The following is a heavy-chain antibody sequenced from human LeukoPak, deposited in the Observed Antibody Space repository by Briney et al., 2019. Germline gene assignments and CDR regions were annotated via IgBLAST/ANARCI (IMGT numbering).Heavy chain of an antibody. D-gene: IGHD1-26*01. CDR3: ARASGPIKKNRFDQ. V-gene: IGHV3-30*12. J-gene: IGHJ4*02. Sequence: PGMSLSLSCATSGFTFSTYGMEWVRQAPGKGLEWVAIIFSGGIRKYYADSVKGRFTISRDISRSTLYLEMNSLSAEGTAVYYCARASGPIKKNRFDQWGQGTLVTVSS. CDR1: GFTFSTYG. CDR2: IFSGGIRK.